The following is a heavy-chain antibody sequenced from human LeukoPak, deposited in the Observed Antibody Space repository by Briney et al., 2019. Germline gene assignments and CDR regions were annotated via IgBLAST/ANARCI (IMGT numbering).Heavy chain of an antibody. V-gene: IGHV3-7*01. CDR2: IKQDGSEK. D-gene: IGHD3-3*01. J-gene: IGHJ4*02. Sequence: GGSLRLSCAASGFTFSSYWMSWVRQAPGKGLEWVANIKQDGSEKYYVDSVKGRFTISRDNAKNSLYLQMNSLRAEDTAVYYCARENDFWSGYSYLDYWGQGTLVTVSS. CDR3: ARENDFWSGYSYLDY. CDR1: GFTFSSYW.